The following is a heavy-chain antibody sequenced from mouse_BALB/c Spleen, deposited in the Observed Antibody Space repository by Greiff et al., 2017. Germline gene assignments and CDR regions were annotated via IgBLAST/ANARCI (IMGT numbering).Heavy chain of an antibody. V-gene: IGHV1-67*01. D-gene: IGHD1-1*01. CDR2: ISTYYGNT. CDR1: GYTFTDYA. Sequence: VQGVESGPELVRPGVSVKISCKGSGYTFTDYAMHWVKQSHAKSLEWIGVISTYYGNTNYNQKFKGKATMTVDKSSSTAYMELARLTSEDSAIYYCARSSDYYGSYFDYWGQGTTLTVSS. J-gene: IGHJ2*01. CDR3: ARSSDYYGSYFDY.